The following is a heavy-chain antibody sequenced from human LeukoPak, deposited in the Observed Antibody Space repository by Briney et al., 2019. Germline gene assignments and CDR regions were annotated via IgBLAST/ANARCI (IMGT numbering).Heavy chain of an antibody. J-gene: IGHJ4*02. Sequence: GGSLRLSCAASGFTFSTYWMSWVRQAPGKGLQWVVNIKPDGSEKYYVDSVKGRFTISRDNAKNSVDLQMNSQRVEDTAVYYCARGQSWAFDFWGQGTLVTVSS. CDR3: ARGQSWAFDF. CDR1: GFTFSTYW. V-gene: IGHV3-7*05. CDR2: IKPDGSEK. D-gene: IGHD1-26*01.